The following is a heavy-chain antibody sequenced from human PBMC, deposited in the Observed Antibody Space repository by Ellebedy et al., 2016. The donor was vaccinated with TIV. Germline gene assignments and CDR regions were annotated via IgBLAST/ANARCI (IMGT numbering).Heavy chain of an antibody. Sequence: SETLSLXXTVSGGSVSSGSYYWSWIRQPPGKGLEWIGYIYYSGSTNYNPSLKSRVTISVDTSKNQFSLKLSSVTAADTAVYYCARGSYYYYGMDVWGQGTTVTVSS. V-gene: IGHV4-61*01. CDR1: GGSVSSGSYY. CDR2: IYYSGST. CDR3: ARGSYYYYGMDV. J-gene: IGHJ6*02.